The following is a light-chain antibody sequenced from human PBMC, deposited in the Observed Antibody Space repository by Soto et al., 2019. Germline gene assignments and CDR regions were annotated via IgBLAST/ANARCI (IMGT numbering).Light chain of an antibody. J-gene: IGKJ1*01. CDR1: QSVSSS. Sequence: EIAMTQSPDTLSVSPGERATLSCRASQSVSSSLAWYQQKPGQAPRLLIYGASTRATGIPARFSGSGSGTEFTLTISSLQSEDFAVYYCQQYNNWWTFGQGTQVEIK. CDR2: GAS. V-gene: IGKV3-15*01. CDR3: QQYNNWWT.